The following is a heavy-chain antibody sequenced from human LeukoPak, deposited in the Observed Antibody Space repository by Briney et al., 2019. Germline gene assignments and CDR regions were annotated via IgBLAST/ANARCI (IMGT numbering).Heavy chain of an antibody. D-gene: IGHD1-26*01. Sequence: PGGSLRLSCAAPGFTFNYGLHWVRQAPGKGLDWVAFILFDGSYKYYADSVKGRFTISRDNSKNTLYLQMNSLRAEDKAVYYCAQGELSGNYFDYWGQGTLVTVSS. CDR1: GFTFNYG. J-gene: IGHJ4*02. V-gene: IGHV3-30*02. CDR2: ILFDGSYK. CDR3: AQGELSGNYFDY.